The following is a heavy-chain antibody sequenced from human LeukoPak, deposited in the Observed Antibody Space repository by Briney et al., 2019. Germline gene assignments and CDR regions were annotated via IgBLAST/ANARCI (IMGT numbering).Heavy chain of an antibody. Sequence: GGSLRLSCAASGFTFSSYGMHWVRQAPGKGLEWVAFIRYDGSNKYYADSVKGRFTISRDNSKNTLYLQMNSLRAEDTAVYYCAKPPANGPRGWFDPWGQGTLVTVSS. D-gene: IGHD2-2*01. J-gene: IGHJ5*02. V-gene: IGHV3-30*02. CDR1: GFTFSSYG. CDR3: AKPPANGPRGWFDP. CDR2: IRYDGSNK.